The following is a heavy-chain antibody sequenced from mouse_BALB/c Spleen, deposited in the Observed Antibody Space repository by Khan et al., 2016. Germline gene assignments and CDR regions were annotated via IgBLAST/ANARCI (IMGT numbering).Heavy chain of an antibody. D-gene: IGHD1-1*01. CDR2: IDPANDNT. J-gene: IGHJ2*01. V-gene: IGHV14-3*02. Sequence: IQLVQSGAELVKPGASVKLSCTASGFNIQDTYMHWVKQRPEQGLEWIGRIDPANDNTKYDPKFQGQATITADTSSSTAYLQLSSLTSEDTAVYYCAREYYGSSHFDYWGQGTTLTVSS. CDR1: GFNIQDTY. CDR3: AREYYGSSHFDY.